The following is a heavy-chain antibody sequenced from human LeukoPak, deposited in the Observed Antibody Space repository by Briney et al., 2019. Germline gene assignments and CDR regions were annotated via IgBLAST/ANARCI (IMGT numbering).Heavy chain of an antibody. V-gene: IGHV3-7*01. CDR1: GFSFGTSW. J-gene: IGHJ4*02. D-gene: IGHD5-18*01. CDR2: INQDGTQR. CDR3: ASDVNTFGYLADY. Sequence: GGSLRLSCAASGFSFGTSWMNWARQAPGKGLEWVANINQDGTQRNYVDSAKGRFTISRDNAKNSLYLQMNTLRVEDTAVYFCASDVNTFGYLADYWGQGTLVTVSS.